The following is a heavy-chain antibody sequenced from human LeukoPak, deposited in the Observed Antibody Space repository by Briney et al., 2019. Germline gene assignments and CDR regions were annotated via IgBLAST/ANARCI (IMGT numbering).Heavy chain of an antibody. D-gene: IGHD6-13*01. V-gene: IGHV5-51*01. J-gene: IGHJ4*02. CDR2: IYPGDSDT. Sequence: GESLKISCKGSGYSFTSYWIGWVRQMPGKGLEWMGIIYPGDSDTRYSPSFQGQVTISADKSISTAYLQWSSLKASDTAMYYCATLPGIAAAGTDGHFDYWGQGTLVTVSS. CDR1: GYSFTSYW. CDR3: ATLPGIAAAGTDGHFDY.